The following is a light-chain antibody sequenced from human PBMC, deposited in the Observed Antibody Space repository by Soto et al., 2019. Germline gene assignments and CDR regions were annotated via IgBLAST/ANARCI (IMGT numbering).Light chain of an antibody. CDR2: VAS. Sequence: DIQMTQSLSSLSASVGDTVTITFLASQSISNSLSWYQQKPGKAPKFLIYVASTLQRGVPSRFSGSGSGTDFTLTITGLQPEDVATYYCQQAFSPPYTSGQGTKLEIK. V-gene: IGKV1-39*01. J-gene: IGKJ2*01. CDR1: QSISNS. CDR3: QQAFSPPYT.